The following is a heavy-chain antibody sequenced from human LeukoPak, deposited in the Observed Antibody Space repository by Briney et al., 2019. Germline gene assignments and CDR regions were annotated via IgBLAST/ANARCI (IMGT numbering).Heavy chain of an antibody. CDR1: GFTFDDYG. J-gene: IGHJ6*03. CDR3: ARGKYCSSTSCYLSYMDV. D-gene: IGHD2-2*01. CDR2: INWNGGST. Sequence: GGSLRLSCAASGFTFDDYGMSWVRQAPGMGLEWVSGINWNGGSTGYADSVKGRFTISRDNAKNSLYLQMNSLRAEDTALYYCARGKYCSSTSCYLSYMDVWGKGTTVTVSS. V-gene: IGHV3-20*04.